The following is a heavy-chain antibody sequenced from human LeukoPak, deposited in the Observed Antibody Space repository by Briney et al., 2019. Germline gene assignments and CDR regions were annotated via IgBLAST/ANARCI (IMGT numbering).Heavy chain of an antibody. CDR3: ARVMEYYYYYMDV. CDR2: ISHSVSTI. Sequence: GGSLRLSCAASGFTFSSYSMNWVRQAPGKGLEWVSYISHSVSTIYYADSVKGRFTISRDNAKNSLYLQMNSLRAEDTAVYYCARVMEYYYYYMDVWGKGTTVTVSS. J-gene: IGHJ6*03. D-gene: IGHD3-10*01. V-gene: IGHV3-48*04. CDR1: GFTFSSYS.